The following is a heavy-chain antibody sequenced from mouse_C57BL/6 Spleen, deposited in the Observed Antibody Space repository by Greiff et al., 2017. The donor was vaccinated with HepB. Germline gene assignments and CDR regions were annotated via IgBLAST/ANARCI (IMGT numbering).Heavy chain of an antibody. Sequence: EVQGVESGAELVKPGASVKLSCTASGFNITDYYMHWVKQRTEQGLEWIGRIDPEDGETKYAPKFQGKATITADTSSNTAYLQLSSLTSEDTAVYYCASGGDYGLLRFAYWGQGTLVTVSA. J-gene: IGHJ3*01. CDR1: GFNITDYY. CDR2: IDPEDGET. V-gene: IGHV14-2*01. CDR3: ASGGDYGLLRFAY. D-gene: IGHD2-4*01.